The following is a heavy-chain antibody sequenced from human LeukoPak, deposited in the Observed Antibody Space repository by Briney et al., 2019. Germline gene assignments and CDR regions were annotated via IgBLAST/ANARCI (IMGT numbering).Heavy chain of an antibody. CDR1: GFTFRSYW. J-gene: IGHJ4*02. Sequence: GGSLRLSCTTSGFTFRSYWMSWLRQAPGKGLEWVSYISSSGSTIYYADSVKGRFTISRDNAKNSLYLQMNSLRAEDTAVYYCATEYYYGSGGFDYWGQGTLVTVSS. CDR2: ISSSGSTI. CDR3: ATEYYYGSGGFDY. V-gene: IGHV3-11*01. D-gene: IGHD3-10*01.